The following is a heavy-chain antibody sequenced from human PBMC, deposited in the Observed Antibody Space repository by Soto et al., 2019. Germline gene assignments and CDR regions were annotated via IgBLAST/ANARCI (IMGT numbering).Heavy chain of an antibody. CDR1: GFTFSAYT. Sequence: EVQLVESGGGLVKPGGSLRLSCAASGFTFSAYTMNWVRQAPGKGLECISSIDTGSKFMFYADSVTGRFTISRDNAKNSLYLQINSLRAEDTAVYYCAIETESYNWKDWLMDVWGQGTTVTVSS. D-gene: IGHD1-20*01. CDR2: IDTGSKFM. J-gene: IGHJ6*02. CDR3: AIETESYNWKDWLMDV. V-gene: IGHV3-21*01.